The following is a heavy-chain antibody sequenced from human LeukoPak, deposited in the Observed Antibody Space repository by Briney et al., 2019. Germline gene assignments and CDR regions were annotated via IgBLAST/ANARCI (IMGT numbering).Heavy chain of an antibody. V-gene: IGHV1-69*05. CDR3: ARGRRYDFWSGYQNYYYYGMDV. Sequence: GASVKVSCRASGGTFSSYAISWVRQAPGQGLEWMGGIIPIFGTANYAQKFQGRVTMTRNTSISTAYMELSSLRSEDTAVYYCARGRRYDFWSGYQNYYYYGMDVWGQGTTVTVSS. J-gene: IGHJ6*02. D-gene: IGHD3-3*01. CDR2: IIPIFGTA. CDR1: GGTFSSYA.